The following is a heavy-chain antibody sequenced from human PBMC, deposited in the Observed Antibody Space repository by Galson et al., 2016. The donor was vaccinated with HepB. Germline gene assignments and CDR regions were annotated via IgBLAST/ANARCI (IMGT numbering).Heavy chain of an antibody. CDR1: GFVFNNYP. CDR2: IGSGGFQ. CDR3: AREGYSSGHCGAFDI. J-gene: IGHJ3*02. Sequence: SLRLSCAASGFVFNNYPMTWGRQAPGKGLEWVSTIGSGGFQRYADSVKGRFTVSRDNSRNTLYLQMDSLTADDTALYFCAREGYSSGHCGAFDIWGRGTVVAVSS. V-gene: IGHV3-23*01. D-gene: IGHD6-19*01.